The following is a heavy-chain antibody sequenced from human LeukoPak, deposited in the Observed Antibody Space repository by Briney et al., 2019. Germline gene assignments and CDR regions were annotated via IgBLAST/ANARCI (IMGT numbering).Heavy chain of an antibody. V-gene: IGHV4-59*01. Sequence: SETLSLTCTVSGGSIRGYYWSWIRQPPGKGLEWIGFIYYSGSTKYNPSLKSRVTISVDTSKNQFSLNLSSVTAADTAVYFCARERYSLDAFDIGGQGTMLTVSS. J-gene: IGHJ3*02. CDR3: ARERYSLDAFDI. D-gene: IGHD5-18*01. CDR1: GGSIRGYY. CDR2: IYYSGST.